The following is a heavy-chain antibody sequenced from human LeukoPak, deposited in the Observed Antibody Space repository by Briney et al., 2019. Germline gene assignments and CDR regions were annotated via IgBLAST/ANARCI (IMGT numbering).Heavy chain of an antibody. CDR3: ATTTVTIDY. J-gene: IGHJ4*02. D-gene: IGHD4-17*01. V-gene: IGHV3-53*01. CDR1: GFTFNNYW. CDR2: IYSGGST. Sequence: SGGSLRLSCAASGFTFNNYWMSWVRQAPGKGLEWVSVIYSGGSTYCADSVKGRFTISRDNSKNTLYLQMNSLRAEDTAVYYCATTTVTIDYWGQGTLVTVSS.